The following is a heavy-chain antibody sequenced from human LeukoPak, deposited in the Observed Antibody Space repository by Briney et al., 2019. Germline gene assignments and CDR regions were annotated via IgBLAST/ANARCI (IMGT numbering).Heavy chain of an antibody. CDR2: IYSGGGT. V-gene: IGHV3-53*01. D-gene: IGHD3-9*01. CDR1: GFTVSSNY. Sequence: PGGSLRLSCAASGFTVSSNYMSWVRQAPGKGLEWVSVIYSGGGTFYADSVKGRFTISRDNSKNTLYLQINSLRAEDTAVYYCAKGGYDILTGCDHWGQGTLVTVSS. CDR3: AKGGYDILTGCDH. J-gene: IGHJ4*02.